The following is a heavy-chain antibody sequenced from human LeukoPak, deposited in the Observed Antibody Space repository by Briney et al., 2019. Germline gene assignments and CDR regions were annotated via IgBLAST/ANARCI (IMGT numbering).Heavy chain of an antibody. J-gene: IGHJ3*02. Sequence: GSLRPSCAASGFTFSRYAMSWVRQAPGKGLEWVSAISGSGGSTYYADSVKGRFTISRDNSKNTLYLQMNSLRAEDTAVYYCAKETLYSGAFDIWGQGTMVTVSS. CDR2: ISGSGGST. V-gene: IGHV3-23*01. CDR1: GFTFSRYA. D-gene: IGHD5-12*01. CDR3: AKETLYSGAFDI.